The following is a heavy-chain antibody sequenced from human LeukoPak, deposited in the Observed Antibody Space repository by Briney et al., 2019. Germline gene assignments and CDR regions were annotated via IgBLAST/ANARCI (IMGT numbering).Heavy chain of an antibody. D-gene: IGHD2-21*01. CDR1: GFTFSSHG. CDR2: IWNDGSDQ. Sequence: PGRSLRLSCEASGFTFSSHGMHWVRQPPGKGLEWVGVIWNDGSDQYYGDSVRGRFTVSRDNLKSMLYLQMDSLRAEDTAVYYCARGCGGSPGCYIIDKWGQGTLVTVSS. V-gene: IGHV3-33*01. CDR3: ARGCGGSPGCYIIDK. J-gene: IGHJ4*02.